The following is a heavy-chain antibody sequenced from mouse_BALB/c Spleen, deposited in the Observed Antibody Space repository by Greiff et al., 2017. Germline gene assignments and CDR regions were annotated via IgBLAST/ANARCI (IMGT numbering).Heavy chain of an antibody. D-gene: IGHD2-4*01. V-gene: IGHV1-9*01. CDR3: ARGGDYYDYSPFAY. CDR1: GYTFSSYW. J-gene: IGHJ3*01. Sequence: QVQLKESGAELMKPGASVKISCKATGYTFSSYWIEWVKQRPGHGLEWIGEILPGSGSTNYNEKFKGKATFTADTSSNTAYMQLSSLTSEDSAVYYCARGGDYYDYSPFAYWGQGTLVTVSA. CDR2: ILPGSGST.